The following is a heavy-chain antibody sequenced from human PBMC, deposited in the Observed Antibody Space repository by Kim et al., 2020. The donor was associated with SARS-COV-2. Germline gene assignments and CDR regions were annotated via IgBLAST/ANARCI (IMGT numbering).Heavy chain of an antibody. D-gene: IGHD6-6*01. Sequence: GGSLRLSCAASGFTFRNYAMHWVRQAPGKGLEWVAIISYDGNTLYADSVKGRFTISRDDSKNTLYLQMNSLKPEDTAVFYCARETGDYSSSFFDYWGQGTLVTVSA. CDR2: ISYDGNT. V-gene: IGHV3-30-3*01. CDR3: ARETGDYSSSFFDY. J-gene: IGHJ4*02. CDR1: GFTFRNYA.